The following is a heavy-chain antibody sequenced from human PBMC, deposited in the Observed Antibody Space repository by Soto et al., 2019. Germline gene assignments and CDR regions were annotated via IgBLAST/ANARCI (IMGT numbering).Heavy chain of an antibody. Sequence: ASVKVSCKVSGYTLTELSMHWVRQAPGKGLEWMGGFDPEDGETIYAQKFQGRVTMTEDTSTDTAYMELSSLRSEDTAVYYCATDLSSSWYGRWNWFDPWGQGTLVTVS. D-gene: IGHD6-13*01. CDR3: ATDLSSSWYGRWNWFDP. CDR1: GYTLTELS. J-gene: IGHJ5*02. V-gene: IGHV1-24*01. CDR2: FDPEDGET.